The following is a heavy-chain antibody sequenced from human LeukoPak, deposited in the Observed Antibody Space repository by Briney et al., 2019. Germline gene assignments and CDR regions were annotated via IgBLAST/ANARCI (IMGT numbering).Heavy chain of an antibody. CDR1: GGTFSSYA. D-gene: IGHD3-10*01. Sequence: SVTVSCTASGGTFSSYAISWVRQAPGQGLEWMGGIITIFGTANYAQKLQGRVTITADQSTSTAYMELSSLRSEGTAVYYCARPIAGDFDYWGQGTLVTVSS. CDR3: ARPIAGDFDY. CDR2: IITIFGTA. J-gene: IGHJ4*02. V-gene: IGHV1-69*01.